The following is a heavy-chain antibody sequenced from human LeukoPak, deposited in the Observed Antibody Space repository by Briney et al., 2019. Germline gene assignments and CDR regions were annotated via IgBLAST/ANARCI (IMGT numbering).Heavy chain of an antibody. Sequence: SVKVSCKASGGTFSSYAISWVRQAPGQGLEWMGRIIPILGIANYAQKFQGRVTITADKSTSTAYMELSSLRSEDTAVYYCARGPITMVRGVTAIYDYWGQGTLVTVSS. D-gene: IGHD3-10*01. CDR3: ARGPITMVRGVTAIYDY. CDR1: GGTFSSYA. J-gene: IGHJ4*02. CDR2: IIPILGIA. V-gene: IGHV1-69*04.